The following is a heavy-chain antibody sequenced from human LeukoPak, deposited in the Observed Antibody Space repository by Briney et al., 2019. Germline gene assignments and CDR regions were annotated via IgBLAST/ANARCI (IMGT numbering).Heavy chain of an antibody. Sequence: GGSLRLSCAASGFTFSSYWMHWVRQDPGKGLVWVSRINNDGSSISYADSVKGRFTISRDNAKSTLYLQMNSLRAEDTAVYYCARATTVTDVGLYFDYWGQGILVTVSS. D-gene: IGHD4-17*01. J-gene: IGHJ4*02. CDR3: ARATTVTDVGLYFDY. CDR1: GFTFSSYW. CDR2: INNDGSSI. V-gene: IGHV3-74*01.